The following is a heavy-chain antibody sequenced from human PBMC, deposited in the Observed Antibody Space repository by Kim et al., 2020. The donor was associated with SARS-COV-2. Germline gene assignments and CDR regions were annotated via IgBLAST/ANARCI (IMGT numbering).Heavy chain of an antibody. Sequence: SVKVSCKASGGTFSSYTISWVRQAPGQGLEWMGRIIPILGIANYAQKFQGRVTITADKSTSTAYMELSSLRSEDTAVYYCAKVPFWASRGYYFDYWGQGTLVTVSS. CDR2: IIPILGIA. J-gene: IGHJ4*02. CDR3: AKVPFWASRGYYFDY. D-gene: IGHD3-10*01. V-gene: IGHV1-69*02. CDR1: GGTFSSYT.